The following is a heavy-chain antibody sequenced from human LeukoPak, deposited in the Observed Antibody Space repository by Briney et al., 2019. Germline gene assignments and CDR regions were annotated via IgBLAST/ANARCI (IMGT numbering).Heavy chain of an antibody. CDR2: IYPGDSDT. D-gene: IGHD3-10*01. Sequence: GESLKISCKASGYSFINYWIGWVRQMPGKGLEWMGNIYPGDSDTRYSPSFQGQVTISADKSISTAYLQWSSLKASDSAMYYCARGREFHRRTFDSWGQGTLLTVSS. J-gene: IGHJ4*02. CDR3: ARGREFHRRTFDS. CDR1: GYSFINYW. V-gene: IGHV5-51*01.